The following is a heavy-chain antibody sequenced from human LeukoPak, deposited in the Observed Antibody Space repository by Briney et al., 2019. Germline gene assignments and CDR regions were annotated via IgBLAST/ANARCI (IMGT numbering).Heavy chain of an antibody. CDR2: ISASGRNT. CDR3: ANPSTLIRGVIIGDY. J-gene: IGHJ4*02. CDR1: GFTFSSYA. D-gene: IGHD3-10*01. Sequence: GGSLRLSCAASGFTFSSYAMSWVRQAPGKGVEWVSVISASGRNTYYADSVKGRFNISRDNSKNTLYLQMNSLRAEDTAVYYCANPSTLIRGVIIGDYWGQGTLVAVSS. V-gene: IGHV3-23*01.